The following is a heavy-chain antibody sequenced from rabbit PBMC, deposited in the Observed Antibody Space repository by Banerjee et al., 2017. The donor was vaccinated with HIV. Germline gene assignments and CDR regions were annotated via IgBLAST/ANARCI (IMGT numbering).Heavy chain of an antibody. CDR1: GFSFSNKYV. CDR3: ARDLTGVIGWNFKL. J-gene: IGHJ4*01. D-gene: IGHD1-1*01. Sequence: QEQLEESGGDLVKPEGSLTLTCTASGFSFSNKYVMCWVRQAPGKGLEWIGCINSSSRNVVYASWATGRFTITRSTSLNTVTLQMTSLTAADTATYFCARDLTGVIGWNFKLWGQGTLVTVS. V-gene: IGHV1S45*01. CDR2: INSSSRNV.